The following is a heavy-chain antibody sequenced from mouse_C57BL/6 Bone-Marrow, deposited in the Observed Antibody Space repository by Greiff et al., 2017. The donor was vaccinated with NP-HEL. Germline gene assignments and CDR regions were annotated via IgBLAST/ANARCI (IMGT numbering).Heavy chain of an antibody. CDR1: GFTFSSYA. J-gene: IGHJ3*01. D-gene: IGHD1-1*01. CDR2: ISDGGSYT. V-gene: IGHV5-4*03. Sequence: DVKLVESGGGLVKPGGSLKLSCAASGFTFSSYAMSWVRQTPEKRLEWVATISDGGSYTYYPDNVKGRFPISRDNAKNNLYLQMSHLKSEDTAMYYCARIFSITTVVAPFAYWGQGTLVTVSA. CDR3: ARIFSITTVVAPFAY.